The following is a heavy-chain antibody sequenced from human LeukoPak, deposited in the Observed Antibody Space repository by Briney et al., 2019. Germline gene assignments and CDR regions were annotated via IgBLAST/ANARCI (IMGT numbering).Heavy chain of an antibody. CDR2: IYYSGST. Sequence: PSETLSLTCTVSGGSISSGDYYWSWIRQPPGKGLEWIGYIYYSGSTYYNPSLKSRVTISVDTSKNQFSLKLSSVTAADTAVYYCARGASFLEWLSGAFDIWGQGTMVTLSS. CDR3: ARGASFLEWLSGAFDI. CDR1: GGSISSGDYY. D-gene: IGHD3-3*01. J-gene: IGHJ3*02. V-gene: IGHV4-30-4*08.